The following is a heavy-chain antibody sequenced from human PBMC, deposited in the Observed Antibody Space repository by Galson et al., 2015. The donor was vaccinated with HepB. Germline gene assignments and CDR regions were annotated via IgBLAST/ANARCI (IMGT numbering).Heavy chain of an antibody. J-gene: IGHJ3*02. CDR1: GLTFSIYW. D-gene: IGHD6-19*01. CDR3: ARDVTVAVLGSFDI. Sequence: SLRLSCAASGLTFSIYWMHWVRQVPGKGLEWVANINQDGSEKYSVDSVKGRFTASRDNAKNSLYLQMNTLRAEDTAIYYCARDVTVAVLGSFDIWGQGTMVTVSS. CDR2: INQDGSEK. V-gene: IGHV3-7*01.